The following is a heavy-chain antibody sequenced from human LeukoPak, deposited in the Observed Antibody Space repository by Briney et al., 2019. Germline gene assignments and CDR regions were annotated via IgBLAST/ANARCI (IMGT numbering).Heavy chain of an antibody. V-gene: IGHV1-8*03. CDR3: ARGPTRRQTYTTKNWFDP. J-gene: IGHJ5*02. Sequence: ASVKVSCTASGYTFTSYDINWVRQATGQGLEWMGWMNPDSGNTGYAQKFQGRVTITRNTSISKAYMELSSLRSEDTAVYYCARGPTRRQTYTTKNWFDPWGQGTLVTVSS. CDR1: GYTFTSYD. CDR2: MNPDSGNT. D-gene: IGHD1-1*01.